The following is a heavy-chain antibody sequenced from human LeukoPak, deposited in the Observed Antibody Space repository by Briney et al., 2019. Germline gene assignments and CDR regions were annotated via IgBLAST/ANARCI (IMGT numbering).Heavy chain of an antibody. CDR1: GGSISSSSYY. V-gene: IGHV4-39*01. D-gene: IGHD4-17*01. J-gene: IGHJ4*02. CDR3: ARRNGDSDY. Sequence: SETLSLTCTVSGGSISSSSYYWGWIRLPPGTGLEWIGSIYYSGSTYYNPSLKSRVTISVDTSKNQFSLKLSSVTAADMAVYYCARRNGDSDYWGQGTLVTVSS. CDR2: IYYSGST.